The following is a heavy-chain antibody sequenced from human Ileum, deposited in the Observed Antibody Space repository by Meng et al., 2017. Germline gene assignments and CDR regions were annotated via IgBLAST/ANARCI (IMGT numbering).Heavy chain of an antibody. CDR3: ARRTGEVDLLDY. D-gene: IGHD7-27*01. V-gene: IGHV4-39*01. Sequence: QLQLQESGPGLVKPSETLSLMCTVSGGSISSSSHCCDWIRQPPGKGLEWIGGICYSGNTYYNPSLKSRVSMSVDTSKKQISLKLNPVTAADTAVYYCARRTGEVDLLDYWGQGTLVTVSS. J-gene: IGHJ4*02. CDR1: GGSISSSSHC. CDR2: ICYSGNT.